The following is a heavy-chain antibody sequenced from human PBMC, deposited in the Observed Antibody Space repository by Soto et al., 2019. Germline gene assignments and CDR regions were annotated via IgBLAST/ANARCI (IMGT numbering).Heavy chain of an antibody. CDR2: ISAYNGNT. Sequence: ASVKVSCKASGYTFTSYGISWVRQAPGQGLEWMGWISAYNGNTNYAQKLQGRVTMTTDTSTSTAYMELRSLRSDDTAVYYCARDRPVPPANNNNWFEPWGQGTLVTVSS. J-gene: IGHJ5*02. V-gene: IGHV1-18*01. CDR3: ARDRPVPPANNNNWFEP. CDR1: GYTFTSYG. D-gene: IGHD2-2*01.